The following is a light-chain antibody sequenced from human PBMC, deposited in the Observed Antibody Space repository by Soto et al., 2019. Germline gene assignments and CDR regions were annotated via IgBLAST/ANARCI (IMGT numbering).Light chain of an antibody. Sequence: QLVLTQPPSVSGAPGQRVIISCTGSSSNIGADYAVHWYQHLPGTAPKLLITDDTSRPSGVPDRFSGSRSGNTASLTISGLQSEDEGDYYCSAYTARSTLVFGGGTKVTVL. J-gene: IGLJ3*02. CDR1: SSNIGADYA. CDR3: SAYTARSTLV. CDR2: DDT. V-gene: IGLV1-40*01.